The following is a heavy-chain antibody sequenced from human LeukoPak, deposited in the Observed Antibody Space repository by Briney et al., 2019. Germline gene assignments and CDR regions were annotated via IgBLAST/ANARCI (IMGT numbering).Heavy chain of an antibody. Sequence: GGSLRLSCAASGFTFSSYAMSWVRQAPGKGLEWVSAISDSGGSTYYADSVKGRFTISRDNSKNTLYLQMNGLSAEDTAAYYCTKEDAVAPPRYAFDAWGQGTMVTVSS. CDR3: TKEDAVAPPRYAFDA. V-gene: IGHV3-23*01. J-gene: IGHJ3*01. CDR2: ISDSGGST. D-gene: IGHD2-2*01. CDR1: GFTFSSYA.